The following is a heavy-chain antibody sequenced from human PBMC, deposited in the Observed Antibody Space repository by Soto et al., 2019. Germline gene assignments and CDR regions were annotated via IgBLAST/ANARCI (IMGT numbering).Heavy chain of an antibody. J-gene: IGHJ5*02. V-gene: IGHV4-4*02. CDR3: AKWHPLDP. D-gene: IGHD2-8*01. CDR2: VHHSGNT. Sequence: SETLSLTCTVSGVSISNTEWWSWVRQPPGKGLEWIGEVHHSGNTNYNPSLKSRVTMSVDKSKNQFSLMLRSVTAADTAVYYCAKWHPLDPWGQGTLVTVS. CDR1: GVSISNTEW.